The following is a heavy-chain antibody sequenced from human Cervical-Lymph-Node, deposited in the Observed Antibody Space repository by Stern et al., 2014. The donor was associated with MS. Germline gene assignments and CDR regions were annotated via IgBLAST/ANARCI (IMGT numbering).Heavy chain of an antibody. Sequence: QLQLQESGPGLVKSSATLSLTCIVSGGSISRDYWSWVRQPPGKGLEYIGDIHSSVGTSSNPPIGSRVSILLDQATHQSSLKQSSVTAADTAVYYCASAGSNTPKGWFDPWGQGTLVTVSS. CDR1: GGSISRDY. D-gene: IGHD6-13*01. CDR2: IHSSVGT. J-gene: IGHJ5*02. CDR3: ASAGSNTPKGWFDP. V-gene: IGHV4-59*01.